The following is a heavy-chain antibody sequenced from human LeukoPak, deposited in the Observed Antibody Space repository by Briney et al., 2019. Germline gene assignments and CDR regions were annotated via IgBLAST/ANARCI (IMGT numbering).Heavy chain of an antibody. CDR2: INSDGSST. Sequence: PGGSLRLSCAASGFTFSSYWMHWVRQAQGKGLVWVSRINSDGSSTSYADSVKGRFTISRDNAKNTLYLQMNSLRAEDTAVYYCARDRASITIFGVVISNDAFDIWGQGTMVTVSS. CDR1: GFTFSSYW. J-gene: IGHJ3*02. V-gene: IGHV3-74*01. CDR3: ARDRASITIFGVVISNDAFDI. D-gene: IGHD3-3*01.